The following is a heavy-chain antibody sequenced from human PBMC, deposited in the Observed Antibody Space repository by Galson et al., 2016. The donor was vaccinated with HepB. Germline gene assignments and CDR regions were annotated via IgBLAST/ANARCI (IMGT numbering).Heavy chain of an antibody. J-gene: IGHJ4*02. CDR1: GDSVTNNGAA. CDR3: WGDRCGGNCYFRSSIDY. Sequence: CAISGDSVTNNGAAWTWIRQSPSRGLEWLGRTYYRSKWYNTYAVSVKSRITINPDTSKNQFSLKLSSVTAADTAVYYCWGDRCGGNCYFRSSIDYWGQGTLATVSS. D-gene: IGHD2-21*02. CDR2: TYYRSKWYN. V-gene: IGHV6-1*01.